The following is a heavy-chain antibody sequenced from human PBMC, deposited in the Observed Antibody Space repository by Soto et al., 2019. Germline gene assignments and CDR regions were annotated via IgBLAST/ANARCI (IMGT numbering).Heavy chain of an antibody. CDR1: GFTVSSSY. CDR3: AKHRGGYDRDFDY. J-gene: IGHJ4*02. V-gene: IGHV3-66*01. CDR2: IYSGGGT. D-gene: IGHD5-12*01. Sequence: GGPLRLSCAASGFTVSSSYMSWVRQAPGKGLEWVSVIYSGGGTYFADSVKGRFAMSRDNSENTLYLQMNSLRAEDTAVYYCAKHRGGYDRDFDYWGRGALVTVSS.